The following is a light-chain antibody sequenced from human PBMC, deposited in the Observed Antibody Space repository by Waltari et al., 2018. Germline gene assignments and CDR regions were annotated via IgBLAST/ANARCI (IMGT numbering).Light chain of an antibody. J-gene: IGLJ2*01. Sequence: QSVLTQRPSVSAAAGQKVTISCSGSSSNIGKNSVSWYQQLPGTAPKLRVNDNNQGPPGSPARFSGSKPGRSATLGITGLQTGDEADYYCGAGDSSLSIVLFGGGTKLTVL. V-gene: IGLV1-51*01. CDR1: SSNIGKNS. CDR2: DNN. CDR3: GAGDSSLSIVL.